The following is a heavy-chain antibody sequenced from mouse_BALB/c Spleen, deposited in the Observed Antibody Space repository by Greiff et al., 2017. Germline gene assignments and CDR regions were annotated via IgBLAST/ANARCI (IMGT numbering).Heavy chain of an antibody. V-gene: IGHV1-80*01. CDR1: GYAFSSYW. D-gene: IGHD2-1*01. CDR2: IYPGDGDT. J-gene: IGHJ1*01. CDR3: ARSNYGNSESGLSYWYFDV. Sequence: QVLLQQSGAELVRPGSSVKISCKASGYAFSSYWMNWVKQRPGQGLEWIGQIYPGDGDTNYNGKFKGKATLTEDKSSSTAYMQLSSLTSEDSAVYFCARSNYGNSESGLSYWYFDVWGAGTTVTVSA.